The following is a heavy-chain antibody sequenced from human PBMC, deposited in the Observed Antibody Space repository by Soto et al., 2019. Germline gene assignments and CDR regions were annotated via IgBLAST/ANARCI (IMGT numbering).Heavy chain of an antibody. V-gene: IGHV4-59*01. D-gene: IGHD3-3*01. CDR3: ARKNYDFWSGYLDV. J-gene: IGHJ6*02. Sequence: SETLSLTCTVSGCCISSYYWSWIRQPPGKGLEWIGYIYYSGSTNYNPSLKSRVTISVDTSKNQFSLKLSSVTAADTAVYYCARKNYDFWSGYLDVWGQGTTVT. CDR2: IYYSGST. CDR1: GCCISSYY.